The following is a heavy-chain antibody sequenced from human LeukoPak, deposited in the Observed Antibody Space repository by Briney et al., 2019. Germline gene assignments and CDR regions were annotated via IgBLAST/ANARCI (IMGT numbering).Heavy chain of an antibody. CDR2: ISSGGQTV. V-gene: IGHV3-48*04. Sequence: GGSLRLSCEGSGFIFSSYSMHWVRQATGKGLEWLSYISSGGQTVYYADSVKGRFTISRDNAKNSLFLQLNSLRAGDTAVYYCVRHRGAWTVHDAFAMWGQGTMVTVAS. J-gene: IGHJ3*02. CDR1: GFIFSSYS. CDR3: VRHRGAWTVHDAFAM. D-gene: IGHD4-11*01.